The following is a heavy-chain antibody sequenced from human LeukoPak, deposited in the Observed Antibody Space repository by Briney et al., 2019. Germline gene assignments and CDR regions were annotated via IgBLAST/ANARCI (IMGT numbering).Heavy chain of an antibody. Sequence: GTSVKVSCKASGCTFSSYAISWVRQAPGQGLEWMGIINPSGDNTWYAQKFQGRVTLTRDMATSKAYMEVSSLRSEDTAVYYCARDNSLVDSAWWFDPWGQGTLVTVSS. J-gene: IGHJ5*02. D-gene: IGHD6-13*01. V-gene: IGHV1-46*01. CDR2: INPSGDNT. CDR1: GCTFSSYA. CDR3: ARDNSLVDSAWWFDP.